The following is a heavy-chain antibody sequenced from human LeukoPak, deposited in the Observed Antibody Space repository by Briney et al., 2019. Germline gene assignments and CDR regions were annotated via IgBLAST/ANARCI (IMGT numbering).Heavy chain of an antibody. CDR1: GFTFSSYA. J-gene: IGHJ4*02. CDR3: AKDEMYQ. D-gene: IGHD2-2*01. CDR2: ITGSGGDT. Sequence: GSLRLSCAASGFTFSSYAMSWVRQAPGKGLEWVSAITGSGGDTYYADSVKGRFTISRDNSKNTLSLQMNSLRPEDTAVYYCAKDEMYQWGQGTLVTVSS. V-gene: IGHV3-23*01.